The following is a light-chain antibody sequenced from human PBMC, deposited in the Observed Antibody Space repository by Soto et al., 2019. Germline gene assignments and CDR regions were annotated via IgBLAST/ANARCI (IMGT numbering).Light chain of an antibody. CDR1: SSDIGGYNY. V-gene: IGLV2-14*03. Sequence: QSALTQPASVSGSPGQSITISCTGTSSDIGGYNYVAWFQQHPGRVPKLLIYDITNRPSGVSNRFSGSRSDSTASLTISGLLPEDEADYYCSSYTSSSTFVVFGGGTKVTVL. CDR3: SSYTSSSTFVV. CDR2: DIT. J-gene: IGLJ2*01.